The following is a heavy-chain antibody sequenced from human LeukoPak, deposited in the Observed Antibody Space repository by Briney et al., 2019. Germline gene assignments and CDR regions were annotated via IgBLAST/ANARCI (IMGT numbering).Heavy chain of an antibody. CDR1: GSNFSGYY. V-gene: IGHV1-2*02. J-gene: IGHJ6*02. CDR3: AVPYGSGTYDNYYYGMDV. CDR2: INPKSGGT. D-gene: IGHD3-10*01. Sequence: ASVKVSCKASGSNFSGYYIHWVRQASGQGLEWMGWINPKSGGTNYAQKFQGRVTMTRDTSIRTAYMELSSLTSDDTAVYYCAVPYGSGTYDNYYYGMDVWGQGTTVTVSS.